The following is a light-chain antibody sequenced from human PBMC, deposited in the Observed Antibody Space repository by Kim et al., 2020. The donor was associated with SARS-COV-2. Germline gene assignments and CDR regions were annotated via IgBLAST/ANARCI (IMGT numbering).Light chain of an antibody. CDR2: GAS. Sequence: VFPGERATLSCRASQSVSSNLVWYQQRPGQAPRLLIYGASTRATGIPARFSGSGAGTEFTLTISSLQSEDFVVYYCQQYDSWPRTFGQGTKVDIK. CDR3: QQYDSWPRT. J-gene: IGKJ1*01. V-gene: IGKV3-15*01. CDR1: QSVSSN.